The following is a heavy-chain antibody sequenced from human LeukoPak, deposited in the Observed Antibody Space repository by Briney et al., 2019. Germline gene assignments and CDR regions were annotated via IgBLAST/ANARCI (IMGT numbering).Heavy chain of an antibody. V-gene: IGHV1-2*02. J-gene: IGHJ4*02. D-gene: IGHD6-19*01. CDR3: AGEGWEQRDTAAFDY. CDR1: GYTFTGHY. CDR2: INVNSGDR. Sequence: ASVKVSCKTSGYTFTGHYMHWVRQAPGQGLEWMAWINVNSGDRNSAQKFQGRVTLTRDTSITTAYMDLSGLRSDDTAVYYCAGEGWEQRDTAAFDYWGQGTLVTVSS.